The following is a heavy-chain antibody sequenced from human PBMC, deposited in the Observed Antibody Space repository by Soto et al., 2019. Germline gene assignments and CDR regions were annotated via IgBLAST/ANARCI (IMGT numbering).Heavy chain of an antibody. Sequence: GGSLRLSCAGSGFIFGNYAIHWVRQAPGKGLEWVALMSSDGSNKQSADSVKGRFTISRDNSKNTVYLQMNSLRADDTAVYYCARDQSYLSFWGLGTLVTVSS. J-gene: IGHJ4*02. CDR2: MSSDGSNK. V-gene: IGHV3-30-3*01. D-gene: IGHD3-10*01. CDR3: ARDQSYLSF. CDR1: GFIFGNYA.